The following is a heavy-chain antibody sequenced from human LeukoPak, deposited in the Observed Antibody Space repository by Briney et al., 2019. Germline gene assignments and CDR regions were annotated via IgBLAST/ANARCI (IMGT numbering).Heavy chain of an antibody. D-gene: IGHD6-25*01. CDR1: GYTFTSYA. J-gene: IGHJ4*02. V-gene: IGHV1-2*02. Sequence: GASVKVSCKASGYTFTSYAMNWVRQAPGQGLEWMGWINPNSGGTNYAQKFQGRVTMTRDTSISTAYMELSRLRSDDTAVYYCAREGIAAVLYYFDYWGQGTLVTVSS. CDR3: AREGIAAVLYYFDY. CDR2: INPNSGGT.